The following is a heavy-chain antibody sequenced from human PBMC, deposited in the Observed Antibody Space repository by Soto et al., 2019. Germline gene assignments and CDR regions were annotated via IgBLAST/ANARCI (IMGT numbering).Heavy chain of an antibody. CDR3: ASPGVAAAEYYYGMDV. CDR1: GGSISSGSYY. CDR2: IYYSGST. D-gene: IGHD6-13*01. Sequence: SETLSLTCTVSGGSISSGSYYWGWIRQPPGKGLEWIGSIYYSGSTYYNPSLKSRVTISVDTSKNQFSLKLSSVTAADTAVYYCASPGVAAAEYYYGMDVWGQGTTVTAP. J-gene: IGHJ6*02. V-gene: IGHV4-39*01.